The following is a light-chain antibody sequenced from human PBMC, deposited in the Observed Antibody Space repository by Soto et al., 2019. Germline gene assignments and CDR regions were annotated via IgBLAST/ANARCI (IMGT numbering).Light chain of an antibody. CDR1: QSVTTF. Sequence: EIVLTQSPVTLSLSPGERATLSCRASQSVTTFLAWYQQKPGQAPRLLIYDASKRATGIPARFSGSGSGTAFTLTISTLEPEDFAVYYCQQRTNGPLTFGGGTKVEIK. CDR2: DAS. J-gene: IGKJ4*01. V-gene: IGKV3-11*01. CDR3: QQRTNGPLT.